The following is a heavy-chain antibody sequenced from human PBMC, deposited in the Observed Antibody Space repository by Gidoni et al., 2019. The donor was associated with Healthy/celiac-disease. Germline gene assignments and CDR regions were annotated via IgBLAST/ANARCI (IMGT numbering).Heavy chain of an antibody. CDR2: IIPIFGTA. CDR1: GGTFSSSA. CDR3: ARVSREQLASREIYYYYGMDV. D-gene: IGHD6-6*01. V-gene: IGHV1-69*01. Sequence: QVQLVQSGAEVKKPGSSVKVSCKASGGTFSSSAISWVRQAPGQGLEWMGGIIPIFGTANYAQKFQGRVTITADESTSTAYMELSSLRSEDTAVYYCARVSREQLASREIYYYYGMDVWGQGTTVTVSS. J-gene: IGHJ6*02.